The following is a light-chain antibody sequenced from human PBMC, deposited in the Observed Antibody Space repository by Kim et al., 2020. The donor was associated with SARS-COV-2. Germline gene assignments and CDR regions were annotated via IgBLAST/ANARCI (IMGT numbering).Light chain of an antibody. CDR3: QQYDDWLPWT. V-gene: IGKV3-15*01. Sequence: EILMTQSPATLSVSPGETATLSCRASQSVSSKVAWYQQKPGQAPRLLIYDASTRATGIPARFSGSGSGTDFTLTISSLQSEDLAVYHCQQYDDWLPWTFGQGTKVDIK. J-gene: IGKJ1*01. CDR1: QSVSSK. CDR2: DAS.